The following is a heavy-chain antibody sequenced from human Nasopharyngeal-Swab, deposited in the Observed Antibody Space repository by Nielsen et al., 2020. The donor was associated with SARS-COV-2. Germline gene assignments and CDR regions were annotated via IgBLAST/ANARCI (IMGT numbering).Heavy chain of an antibody. Sequence: SETLSLTCAVSGGSISSSNWWSWVRQPPGKGLEWIGEIYHSGSTYYNPSLKSRVTISVDTSKNQFSLKLSSVTAADTAVYYCARSGYSSSWPDPYYFDYWGQGTLVTVSS. CDR3: ARSGYSSSWPDPYYFDY. CDR1: GGSISSSNW. J-gene: IGHJ4*02. CDR2: IYHSGST. D-gene: IGHD6-13*01. V-gene: IGHV4-4*02.